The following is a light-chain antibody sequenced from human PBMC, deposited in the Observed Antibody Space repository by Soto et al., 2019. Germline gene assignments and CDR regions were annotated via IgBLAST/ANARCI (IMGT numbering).Light chain of an antibody. J-gene: IGLJ2*01. CDR3: SSYSSSTTHVV. CDR1: STDVGDFNY. CDR2: DVT. V-gene: IGLV2-14*03. Sequence: QSVLTQPASVSGSPGRSVTISCTGTSTDVGDFNYVSWYQHLPGRAPKLIIYDVTNRPSWISYRFSASKSGRTASLTISGLQAEDEGDYYCSSYSSSTTHVVFGGGTKLTVL.